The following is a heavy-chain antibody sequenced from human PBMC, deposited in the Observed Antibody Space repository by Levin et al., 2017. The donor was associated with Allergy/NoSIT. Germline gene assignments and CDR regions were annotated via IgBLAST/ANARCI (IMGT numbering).Heavy chain of an antibody. J-gene: IGHJ6*02. Sequence: GGSLRLSCAASGFTFDDYSMHWVRQAPGKGLEWVSLISWDGGRTDYADSVKGRFTISRDNSKNSLYLQMNSLRTEDTALYSCAKDIAAAGTLDFGMDVWGRGTTVTVSS. CDR1: GFTFDDYS. CDR2: ISWDGGRT. V-gene: IGHV3-43*01. D-gene: IGHD6-13*01. CDR3: AKDIAAAGTLDFGMDV.